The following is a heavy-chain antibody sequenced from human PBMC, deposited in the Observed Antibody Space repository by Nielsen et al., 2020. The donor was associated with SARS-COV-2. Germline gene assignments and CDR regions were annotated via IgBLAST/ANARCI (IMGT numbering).Heavy chain of an antibody. D-gene: IGHD5-12*01. CDR2: LYSDGST. CDR1: GFTVSSNY. J-gene: IGHJ4*02. Sequence: GGSLRLSCAASGFTVSSNYMCWVRQAPGKGLEWVSVLYSDGSTYYADSVKGRFTISRDTSKNTLYLQMNSLRAEDTAVYYCARVGGGYVLDYWGQGTLVTASS. V-gene: IGHV3-53*01. CDR3: ARVGGGYVLDY.